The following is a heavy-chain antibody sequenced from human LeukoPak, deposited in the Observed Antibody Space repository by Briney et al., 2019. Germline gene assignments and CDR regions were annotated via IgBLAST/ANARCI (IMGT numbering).Heavy chain of an antibody. CDR1: GGSISSYY. Sequence: PSETLSLTCTVSGGSISSYYWSWIRQPAGKGLESIGHISTSGSTNYNPSLKSRVTMSVDTSKNQFSLKLSSVTAADTAVYYCARDREMPTITGSLLDYWGQGILVTVSS. CDR3: ARDREMPTITGSLLDY. CDR2: ISTSGST. J-gene: IGHJ4*02. D-gene: IGHD5-24*01. V-gene: IGHV4-4*07.